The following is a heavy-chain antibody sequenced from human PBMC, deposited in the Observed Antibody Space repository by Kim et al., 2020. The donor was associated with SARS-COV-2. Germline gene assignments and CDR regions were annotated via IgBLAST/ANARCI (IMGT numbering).Heavy chain of an antibody. V-gene: IGHV4-39*01. CDR2: IYYSGST. CDR3: ARRQYYDILTGYWDAFDI. Sequence: SETLSLTCTVSGGSISSSSYYWGWIRQPPGKGLEWIGSIYYSGSTYYNPSLKSRVTISVDTSKNQFSLKLSSVTAADTAVYYCARRQYYDILTGYWDAFDIWGQGTMVTVSS. J-gene: IGHJ3*02. CDR1: GGSISSSSYY. D-gene: IGHD3-9*01.